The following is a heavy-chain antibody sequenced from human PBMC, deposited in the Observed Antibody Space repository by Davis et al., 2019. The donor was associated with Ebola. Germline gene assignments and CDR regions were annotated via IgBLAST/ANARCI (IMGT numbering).Heavy chain of an antibody. CDR3: ARGSGWYVY. D-gene: IGHD6-19*01. Sequence: PGGSLRLSCAASGFTFSSYAMHWVRQAPGKGLEWVAVISYDGSNKYYADSVKGRFTISRDNAKNTLYLQMNSLRAEDTAVYYCARGSGWYVYWGQGTLVTVSS. CDR1: GFTFSSYA. V-gene: IGHV3-30-3*01. CDR2: ISYDGSNK. J-gene: IGHJ4*02.